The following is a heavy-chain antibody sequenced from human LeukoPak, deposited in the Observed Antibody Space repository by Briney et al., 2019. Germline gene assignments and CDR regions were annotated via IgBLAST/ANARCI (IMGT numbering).Heavy chain of an antibody. Sequence: QTGGSLRLSCTTSGFTFGDYAMSWVRQAPGKGLEWVGFISTKPHAETTNYAASVKGRFTISRDDSKSVAYLQMNSLKTEDTAVYYCSRLIGSGWYFVNWGQGALVTVSS. V-gene: IGHV3-49*04. CDR3: SRLIGSGWYFVN. CDR2: ISTKPHAETT. D-gene: IGHD6-19*01. CDR1: GFTFGDYA. J-gene: IGHJ4*02.